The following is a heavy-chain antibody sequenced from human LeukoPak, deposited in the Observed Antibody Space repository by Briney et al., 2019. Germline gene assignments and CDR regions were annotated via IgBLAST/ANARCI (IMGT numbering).Heavy chain of an antibody. V-gene: IGHV4-59*01. Sequence: PSETLSLTCTVSGGSISSYYWSWIRQPPGKGLEWIGYIYYSGSTNYNPSLKSRVTISVVTSKNQFSLKLSSVTAADTAVYYCAGSIAAAGTGGMDVWGKGTTVTVSS. CDR3: AGSIAAAGTGGMDV. CDR2: IYYSGST. CDR1: GGSISSYY. J-gene: IGHJ6*04. D-gene: IGHD6-13*01.